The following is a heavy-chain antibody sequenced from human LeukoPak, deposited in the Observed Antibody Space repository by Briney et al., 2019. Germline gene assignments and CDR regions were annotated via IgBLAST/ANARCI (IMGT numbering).Heavy chain of an antibody. Sequence: GSLRLSCAASGFTFTDAWMSWVRQPPGKGLEWVGRIKSHTDGATTDYAAPVKHRFTISRDDSRNTLDLQMNSLKTEDTAVYYCTTRTAGYYFDYWGQGTLVTASS. V-gene: IGHV3-15*05. D-gene: IGHD5-18*01. J-gene: IGHJ4*02. CDR2: IKSHTDGATT. CDR3: TTRTAGYYFDY. CDR1: GFTFTDAW.